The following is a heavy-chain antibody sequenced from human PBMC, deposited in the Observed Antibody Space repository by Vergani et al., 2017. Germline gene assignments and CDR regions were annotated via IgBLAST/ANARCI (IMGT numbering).Heavy chain of an antibody. D-gene: IGHD1-20*01. Sequence: EVQLVESGGALIQPGGSLRLSCAASGFNFNNYVITCIRHAPGRGLEWVSGISGSGSSKFYDDPLKGRVTISRDNSKNTLVLEMNSLITEDSATYFCAKGLVIAITAVWVGLDSWGPGTVVLVSS. J-gene: IGHJ4*02. CDR1: GFNFNNYV. CDR3: AKGLVIAITAVWVGLDS. CDR2: ISGSGSSK. V-gene: IGHV3-23*04.